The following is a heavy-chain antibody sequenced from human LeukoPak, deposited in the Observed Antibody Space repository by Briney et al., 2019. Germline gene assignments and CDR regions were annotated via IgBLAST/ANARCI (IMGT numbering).Heavy chain of an antibody. J-gene: IGHJ5*02. CDR2: IYPGDSDT. D-gene: IGHD5-18*01. CDR3: ARTAQYKWFDP. V-gene: IGHV5-51*01. CDR1: GCSFTSYW. Sequence: GESLRISCKTSGCSFTSYWIGWVRQMPGKGLEWMGIIYPGDSDTTYSPSFRGQVTISADKSISTAYLQWSSLKASDTAMYYCARTAQYKWFDPWGQGTLVTVSS.